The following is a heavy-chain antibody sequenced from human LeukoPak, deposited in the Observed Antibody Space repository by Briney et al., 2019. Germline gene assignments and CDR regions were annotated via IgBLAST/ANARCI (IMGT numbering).Heavy chain of an antibody. D-gene: IGHD3-16*01. V-gene: IGHV3-48*01. Sequence: PGGSLRLSCTASGFIFSSYSMSWVRQAPGKGLEWVSYITSSSTIYYADSVRGRFTISRDSAKNTVSLQMESLRAEDTALYYCAKDYAVGSIDYWGQGTLVTVSS. CDR2: ITSSSTI. CDR3: AKDYAVGSIDY. J-gene: IGHJ4*02. CDR1: GFIFSSYS.